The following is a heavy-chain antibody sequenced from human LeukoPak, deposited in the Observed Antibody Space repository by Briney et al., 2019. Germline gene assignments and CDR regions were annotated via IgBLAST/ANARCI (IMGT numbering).Heavy chain of an antibody. J-gene: IGHJ4*02. CDR2: IDIDGSST. D-gene: IGHD3-10*01. Sequence: GGPWSLPCAASGFTFGTYWMNWFRKAPGKGLVWVSRIDIDGSSTEYADSVKGRFTITRGNAKNTLHLQMNSLRAEDTAVYYCARETDTSGSLHFDSWGQGTLVTVSS. CDR1: GFTFGTYW. CDR3: ARETDTSGSLHFDS. V-gene: IGHV3-74*01.